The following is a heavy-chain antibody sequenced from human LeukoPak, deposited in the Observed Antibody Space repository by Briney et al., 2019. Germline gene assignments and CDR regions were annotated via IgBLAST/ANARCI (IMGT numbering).Heavy chain of an antibody. CDR3: AREGGKMIVVVNYFQH. CDR2: FDPERGEI. Sequence: ASVKVSCKVSGYTLTDLSMHWVRQAPGKGLEWMGGFDPERGEIIYAQKFQGRVTMTEDKSTDTAYMELSSLRSEDTAVYYCAREGGKMIVVVNYFQHWGQGTLVTVSS. CDR1: GYTLTDLS. D-gene: IGHD3-22*01. J-gene: IGHJ1*01. V-gene: IGHV1-24*01.